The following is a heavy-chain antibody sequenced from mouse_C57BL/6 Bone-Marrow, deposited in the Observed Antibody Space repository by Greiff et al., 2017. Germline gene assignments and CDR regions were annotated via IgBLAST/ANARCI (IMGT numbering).Heavy chain of an antibody. Sequence: EVQGVESGGGLVQPGGSLKLSCAASGFTFSDYYMYWVRQTPEKRLEWVAYISNGGGSTYYPDTVKGRFTISRDNAKNTLYLQMSRLKSEDTAVYYCAREGRWFPWFAYWGQGTLVTVSA. J-gene: IGHJ3*01. D-gene: IGHD2-3*01. CDR1: GFTFSDYY. V-gene: IGHV5-12*01. CDR3: AREGRWFPWFAY. CDR2: ISNGGGST.